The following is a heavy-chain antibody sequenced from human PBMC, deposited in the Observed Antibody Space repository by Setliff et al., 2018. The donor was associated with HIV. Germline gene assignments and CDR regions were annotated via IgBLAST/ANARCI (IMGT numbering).Heavy chain of an antibody. CDR1: GGPFSGYY. CDR2: IDHSGST. CDR3: AREVPSLQYYYMDD. D-gene: IGHD4-4*01. J-gene: IGHJ4*02. V-gene: IGHV4-34*01. Sequence: SATLSLTCAVYGGPFSGYYWSWIRQPPGKGLEWIGEIDHSGSTKYNPSLKSRVTIAVDTSKNQFSLKLSSVTAADAAVYYCAREVPSLQYYYMDDWGQGTLVTV.